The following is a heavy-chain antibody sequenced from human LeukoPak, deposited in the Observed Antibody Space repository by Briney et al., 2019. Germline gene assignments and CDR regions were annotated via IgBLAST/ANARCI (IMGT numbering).Heavy chain of an antibody. CDR2: ISSSSSYI. D-gene: IGHD3-22*01. Sequence: GGSLRLSCAASGFTFSSYSMNWVRQAPGKGLEGVSSISSSSSYIYYADSVKGRFTISRDNAKNSLYLQMNSLRAEDTALYYCAKAPGGYYPAWGQGTLVTVSS. V-gene: IGHV3-21*04. CDR1: GFTFSSYS. CDR3: AKAPGGYYPA. J-gene: IGHJ5*02.